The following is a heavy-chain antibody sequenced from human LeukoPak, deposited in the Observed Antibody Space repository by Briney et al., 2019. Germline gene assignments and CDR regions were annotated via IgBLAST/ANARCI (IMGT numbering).Heavy chain of an antibody. V-gene: IGHV4-39*01. CDR2: IYYSGST. D-gene: IGHD3-3*01. J-gene: IGHJ6*04. Sequence: GSLRLSCAASGFTFSSYAMHWIRQPPGKGLEWIGSIYYSGSTYYNPSLKSRVTISVDTSKNQFSLKLSSVTAADTAVYYCARSPLSRFLDVWGKGTTVTVSS. CDR1: GFTFSSYA. CDR3: ARSPLSRFLDV.